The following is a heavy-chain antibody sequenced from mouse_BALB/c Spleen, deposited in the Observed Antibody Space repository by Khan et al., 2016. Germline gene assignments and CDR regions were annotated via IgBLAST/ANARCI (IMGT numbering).Heavy chain of an antibody. CDR2: INTYTGEP. CDR1: GFTFTNYG. Sequence: QIQLVQSGPELKKPGETVKISCKASGFTFTNYGMNWVKQAPGKGLKWMGWINTYTGEPTYADDFKGRFAFSLETSASTAYLQINNLKNEDTATXCWAKVGGGAHYFDYWGQGTTLTVSS. CDR3: AKVGGGAHYFDY. D-gene: IGHD3-1*01. J-gene: IGHJ2*01. V-gene: IGHV9-3-1*01.